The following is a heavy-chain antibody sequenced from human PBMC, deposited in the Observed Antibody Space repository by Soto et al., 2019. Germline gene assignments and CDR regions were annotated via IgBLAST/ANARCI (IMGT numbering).Heavy chain of an antibody. Sequence: NPEGSLRVSCAASGFTFRSFTMNWVRQAPGKGLEWVSTISSNSAYIYYTDALRGRFTISRDNAKNSLHLQMNSLRAEDTAVYYCTRDASRDSSARGWFDPWGQGTRVTVST. V-gene: IGHV3-21*01. J-gene: IGHJ5*02. D-gene: IGHD6-13*01. CDR2: ISSNSAYI. CDR1: GFTFRSFT. CDR3: TRDASRDSSARGWFDP.